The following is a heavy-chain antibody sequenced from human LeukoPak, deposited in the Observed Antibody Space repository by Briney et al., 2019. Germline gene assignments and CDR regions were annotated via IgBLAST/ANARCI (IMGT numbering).Heavy chain of an antibody. J-gene: IGHJ4*02. D-gene: IGHD1-7*01. CDR2: IYYSGST. CDR1: GGSISSGDYY. Sequence: PSETLSLTCTVSGGSISSGDYYWSWIRQPPGKGLEWIGYIYYSGSTYYNPSLKSRVTISVDTSKNQFSLKLSSVTAADTAVYYCARDGRTGTNDYWGQGTLVTVSS. V-gene: IGHV4-30-4*08. CDR3: ARDGRTGTNDY.